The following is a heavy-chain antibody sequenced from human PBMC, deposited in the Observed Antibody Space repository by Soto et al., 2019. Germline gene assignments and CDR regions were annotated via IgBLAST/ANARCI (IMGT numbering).Heavy chain of an antibody. CDR2: IYYSGST. CDR1: GGSISSYY. J-gene: IGHJ4*02. Sequence: TSETLSLTCTVSGGSISSYYWSWIRQPPGKGLEWIGYIYYSGSTNYNPSLKSRVTISVDTSKNQFSLKLSSVTAADTAVYYCARTSGTTVDYWGQGTLVTVSS. V-gene: IGHV4-59*01. D-gene: IGHD1-7*01. CDR3: ARTSGTTVDY.